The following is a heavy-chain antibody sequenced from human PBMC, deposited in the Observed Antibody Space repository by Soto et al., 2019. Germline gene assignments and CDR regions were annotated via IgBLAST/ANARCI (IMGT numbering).Heavy chain of an antibody. D-gene: IGHD3-16*01. CDR1: GGSLIGYY. CDR2: INHSGST. J-gene: IGHJ6*02. V-gene: IGHV4-34*01. Sequence: PSETQCHTYTVDGGSLIGYYGSWISQNQGKGLEWIGEINHSGSTNYNPSLKSRVTISVDTSKNQFSLKLSSVTAADTAVYYCARGGAQYPLNYGMDVWGQGTTVTVSS. CDR3: ARGGAQYPLNYGMDV.